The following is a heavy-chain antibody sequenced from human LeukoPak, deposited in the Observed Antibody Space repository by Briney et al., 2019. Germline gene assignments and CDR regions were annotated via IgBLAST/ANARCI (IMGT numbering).Heavy chain of an antibody. J-gene: IGHJ3*02. CDR2: IYYRDST. CDR3: ARDNYYDTSAYALHI. V-gene: IGHV4-31*03. CDR1: GGSISSGGYY. Sequence: SETLSLTCTVSGGSISSGGYYWSWIRQHPGKGLEWIGHIYYRDSTYYNPPLKSRVTISADTSKNQFSLELSSVTAADTAVYYCARDNYYDTSAYALHIWGQGTMVTVSS. D-gene: IGHD3-22*01.